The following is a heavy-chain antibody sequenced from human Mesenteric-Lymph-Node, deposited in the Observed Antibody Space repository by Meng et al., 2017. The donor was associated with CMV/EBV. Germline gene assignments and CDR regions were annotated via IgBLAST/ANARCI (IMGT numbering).Heavy chain of an antibody. CDR2: INASGGGT. J-gene: IGHJ4*02. CDR1: GFTFSGYA. D-gene: IGHD5-18*01. V-gene: IGHV3-23*01. Sequence: FGFTFSGYALSWIRQAPGKGQGWVSAINASGGGTCYADYVQGRFTISRDNSKNTLYLQMNSLRAEDTAVYYCAKDQGSSDTAYYFDYWGQGTLVTVSS. CDR3: AKDQGSSDTAYYFDY.